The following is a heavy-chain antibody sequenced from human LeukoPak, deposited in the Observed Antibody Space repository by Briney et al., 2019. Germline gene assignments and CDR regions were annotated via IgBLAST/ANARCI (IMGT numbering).Heavy chain of an antibody. CDR3: ARVFSAMVGDYYYYMDV. Sequence: GASVKVSCKSSGYTFTSYDINWVRQAPGQGLEWMGWMNPNSGNTGYAQKFQGRVTMTRNTSISTAYMELSSLRSEDTAVYYCARVFSAMVGDYYYYMDVWGKGTTVTVSS. D-gene: IGHD5-18*01. CDR1: GYTFTSYD. CDR2: MNPNSGNT. V-gene: IGHV1-8*01. J-gene: IGHJ6*03.